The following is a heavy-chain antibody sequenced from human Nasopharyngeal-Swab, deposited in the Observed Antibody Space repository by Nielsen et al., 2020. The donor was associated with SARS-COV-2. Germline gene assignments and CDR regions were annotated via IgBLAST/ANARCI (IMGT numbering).Heavy chain of an antibody. CDR3: ARASGYDFGYYYGMDV. J-gene: IGHJ6*02. CDR1: GFTFSSYS. V-gene: IGHV3-21*01. Sequence: GGSLRLSCAASGFTFSSYSMNWVRQAPGKGLEWVSSISSSSNYIYYADSVKGRFTISRDNAKNSLYLQMNSLRAEDTAVYYCARASGYDFGYYYGMDVWGQGTTVTSP. D-gene: IGHD5-12*01. CDR2: ISSSSNYI.